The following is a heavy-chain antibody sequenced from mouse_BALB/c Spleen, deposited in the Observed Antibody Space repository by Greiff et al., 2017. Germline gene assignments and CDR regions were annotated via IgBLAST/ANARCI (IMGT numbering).Heavy chain of an antibody. D-gene: IGHD2-1*01. CDR2: IYPSDSYT. V-gene: IGHV1-69*02. CDR1: GYTFTSYW. Sequence: QVQLQQPGAELVRPGASVKLSCKASGYTFTSYWINWVKQRPGQGLEWIGNIYPSDSYTNYNQKFKDKATLTVDKSSSTAYMQLSSPTSEDSAVYYCARLGGNYPYYFDYWGQGTTLTVSS. CDR3: ARLGGNYPYYFDY. J-gene: IGHJ2*01.